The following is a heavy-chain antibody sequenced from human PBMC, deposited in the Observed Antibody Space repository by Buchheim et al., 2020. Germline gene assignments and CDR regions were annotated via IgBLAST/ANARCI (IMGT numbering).Heavy chain of an antibody. D-gene: IGHD2-15*01. J-gene: IGHJ4*02. CDR1: GFTVSSYT. CDR2: IDTTGHLP. Sequence: EVQLLESGGGLVQPGGSLRLSCAASGFTVSSYTMSWVRQAPGKGLEWVSAIDTTGHLPYNADSVEGRFTISRDVPQNPLSLQMSSLRGEDTATYYCAREVTYCSGSTCYSDNFDYWGQGTL. V-gene: IGHV3-23*01. CDR3: AREVTYCSGSTCYSDNFDY.